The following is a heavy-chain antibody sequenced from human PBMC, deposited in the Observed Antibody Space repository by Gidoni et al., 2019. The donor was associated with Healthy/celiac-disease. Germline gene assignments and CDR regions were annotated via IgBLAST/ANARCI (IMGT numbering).Heavy chain of an antibody. J-gene: IGHJ6*03. V-gene: IGHV4-34*01. Sequence: QVQLQQWGAGLLKPSETLSLTCAVYGGSFSGYYWSWIRQPPGKGLEWIGEINHSGSTNYNPSLKSRVTISVDTSKNQFSLKLSSVTAADTAVYYCARRARDFWSGYPKYYYYYYYMDVWGKGTTVTVSS. D-gene: IGHD3-3*01. CDR3: ARRARDFWSGYPKYYYYYYYMDV. CDR2: INHSGST. CDR1: GGSFSGYY.